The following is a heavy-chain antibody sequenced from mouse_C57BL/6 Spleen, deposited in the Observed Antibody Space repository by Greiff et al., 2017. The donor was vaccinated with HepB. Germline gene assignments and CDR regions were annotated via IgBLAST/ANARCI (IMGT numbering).Heavy chain of an antibody. J-gene: IGHJ1*03. Sequence: VKLQESGAELVKPGASVKISCKASGYAFSSYWMNWVKQRPGKGLEWIGQIYPGDGDTNYNGKFKGKATLTADKSSSTAYMQLSSLTSEDSAVYFCARREDYYGSPDWYFDVWGTGTTVTVSS. CDR2: IYPGDGDT. CDR3: ARREDYYGSPDWYFDV. V-gene: IGHV1-80*01. D-gene: IGHD1-1*01. CDR1: GYAFSSYW.